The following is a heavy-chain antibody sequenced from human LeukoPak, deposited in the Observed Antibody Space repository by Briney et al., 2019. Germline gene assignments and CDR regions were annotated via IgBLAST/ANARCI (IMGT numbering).Heavy chain of an antibody. J-gene: IGHJ4*02. Sequence: GGSLRLSCAASGFTFSRNGMTWVRQAPGKGLEWVSAISGSGGNTYYADSVKGRFTTSRDNSKNTLYLQMNSLRAEDTAVYYCAKDRRAGSYDYWGQGTLVTVSS. V-gene: IGHV3-23*01. CDR2: ISGSGGNT. D-gene: IGHD3-10*01. CDR3: AKDRRAGSYDY. CDR1: GFTFSRNG.